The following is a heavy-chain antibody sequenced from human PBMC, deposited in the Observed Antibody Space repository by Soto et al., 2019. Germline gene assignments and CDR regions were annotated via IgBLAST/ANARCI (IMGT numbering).Heavy chain of an antibody. CDR3: ARSPPRIADNHYYYYGMDV. V-gene: IGHV5-51*01. CDR2: IYPGDSDT. D-gene: IGHD6-13*01. J-gene: IGHJ6*02. Sequence: PGESLKISCKGSGYSFTSYWIGWVRQMPGKGLEWMGIIYPGDSDTRYSPSFQGQVTISADKSISTAYLQWSSLKASDTAMYYCARSPPRIADNHYYYYGMDVWGQGTTVTVSS. CDR1: GYSFTSYW.